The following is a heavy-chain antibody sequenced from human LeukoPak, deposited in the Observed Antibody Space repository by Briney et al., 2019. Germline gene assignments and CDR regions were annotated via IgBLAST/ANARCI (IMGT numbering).Heavy chain of an antibody. V-gene: IGHV3-53*01. CDR3: ARDVYDSSGYYSGY. CDR1: GFTFSSNY. CDR2: IYSGGST. J-gene: IGHJ4*02. Sequence: GXSLRLSCAASGFTFSSNYMSWVRQAPGKGLEGVSVIYSGGSTYYTDSVKGGFTISRDNSKNTLYLQMNSLRAEDTAVYYCARDVYDSSGYYSGYWGQGTLVTVSS. D-gene: IGHD3-22*01.